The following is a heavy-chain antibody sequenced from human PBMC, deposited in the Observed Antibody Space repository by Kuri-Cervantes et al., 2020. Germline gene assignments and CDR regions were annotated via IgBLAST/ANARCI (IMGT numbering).Heavy chain of an antibody. CDR1: GDSVSSNDVA. J-gene: IGHJ5*02. CDR3: AGILVSGTDSFDP. Sequence: SETLSLTCAISGDSVSSNDVAWSWIRQSPSRGLEWLGRTYYRSKWYNDYALSVKSRITINPDTSKNQFSLQLSSVTPEDTAVYYCAGILVSGTDSFDPWGQGTLVTVSS. CDR2: TYYRSKWYN. V-gene: IGHV6-1*01. D-gene: IGHD6-19*01.